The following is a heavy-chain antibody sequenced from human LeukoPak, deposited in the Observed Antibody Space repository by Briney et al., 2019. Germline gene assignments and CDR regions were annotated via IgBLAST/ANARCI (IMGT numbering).Heavy chain of an antibody. Sequence: SGTLSLTCAVSGDSISSGGYYWNWIRQHPGKGLEWIGYIYYSGSTYYNPSLKSRVTISIDTSKDQFSLKLSSVTAADTAVYYCARHTHCTNGVCLDYWGQGTLVTVSS. CDR2: IYYSGST. D-gene: IGHD2-8*01. J-gene: IGHJ4*02. CDR1: GDSISSGGYY. V-gene: IGHV4-31*11. CDR3: ARHTHCTNGVCLDY.